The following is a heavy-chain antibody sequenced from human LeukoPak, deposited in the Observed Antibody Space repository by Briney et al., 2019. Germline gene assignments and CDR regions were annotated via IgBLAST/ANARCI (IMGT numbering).Heavy chain of an antibody. Sequence: ASVKVSCKASGYTFTGYYMHSVRQAPGPGREWMGWINPNSGGTNYAQKFQGRVTITRDASISTAYMESIRPRSTDTSVYYCAPLTTVDPIDYWGQGTLVTVSS. D-gene: IGHD4-23*01. CDR3: APLTTVDPIDY. V-gene: IGHV1-2*02. CDR1: GYTFTGYY. J-gene: IGHJ4*02. CDR2: INPNSGGT.